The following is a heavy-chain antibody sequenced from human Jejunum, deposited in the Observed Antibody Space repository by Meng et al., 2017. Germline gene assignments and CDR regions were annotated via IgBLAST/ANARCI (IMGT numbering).Heavy chain of an antibody. D-gene: IGHD5-18*01. V-gene: IGHV4-4*02. CDR1: GGSSSSVYW. CDR3: ARGGYYSFDY. Sequence: VQLEEAGPGLVKPSETLSLTCAVSGGSSSSVYWWTWVRQSPGKGLEWIGEIYHSGSTNYNPSLKSRVTISVDKSKNQFSLKLTSVTAADTAVYYCARGGYYSFDYWGQGTLVTVSS. J-gene: IGHJ4*02. CDR2: IYHSGST.